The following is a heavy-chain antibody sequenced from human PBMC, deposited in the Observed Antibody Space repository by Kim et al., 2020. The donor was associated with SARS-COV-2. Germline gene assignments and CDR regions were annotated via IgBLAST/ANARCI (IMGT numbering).Heavy chain of an antibody. V-gene: IGHV4-34*01. D-gene: IGHD6-13*01. Sequence: SETLSLTCAVYGGSFSGYYWSWIRQPPGKGLEWIGEINHSGSTNYNPSLKSRVTISVDTSKNQFSLKLSSVTAADTAVYYCARGRVAAAGNDAFDIWGQGTMVTVSS. CDR2: INHSGST. CDR1: GGSFSGYY. CDR3: ARGRVAAAGNDAFDI. J-gene: IGHJ3*02.